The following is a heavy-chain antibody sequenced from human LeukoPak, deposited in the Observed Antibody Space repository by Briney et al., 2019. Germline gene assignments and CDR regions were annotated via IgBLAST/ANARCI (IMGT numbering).Heavy chain of an antibody. V-gene: IGHV7-4-1*02. CDR2: INTNTGNP. J-gene: IGHJ4*02. D-gene: IGHD2-21*01. CDR1: GYTFTSYA. CDR3: ARGDGAFDY. Sequence: ASVKLSCKASGYTFTSYAMNGVRQAPGQGLEGMGWINTNTGNPTYAQGFTGRFVFSLDNSVSSEYLKMRSLKAAATAVYYCARGDGAFDYWGQGTLVTVSS.